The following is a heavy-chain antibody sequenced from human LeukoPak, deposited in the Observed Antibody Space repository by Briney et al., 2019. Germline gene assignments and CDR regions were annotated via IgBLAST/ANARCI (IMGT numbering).Heavy chain of an antibody. CDR3: ARFVAVAGDFDY. J-gene: IGHJ4*02. Sequence: GGSLRLSCAASGFTFSSYAMSWVRQAPGKGLEWVSAISGSGGSTYYADSVKGRFTISRDNSKNTLYLQMNSLRAEDTAVYYCARFVAVAGDFDYWGQGTLVTVSS. CDR2: ISGSGGST. V-gene: IGHV3-23*01. D-gene: IGHD6-19*01. CDR1: GFTFSSYA.